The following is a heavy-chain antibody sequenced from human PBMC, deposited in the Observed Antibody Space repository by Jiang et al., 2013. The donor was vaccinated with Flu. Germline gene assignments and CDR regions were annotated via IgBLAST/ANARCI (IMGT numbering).Heavy chain of an antibody. CDR1: GSTFSSYV. Sequence: GLVQPGGSLRLSCAASGSTFSSYVMSWVRQAPGKGLEWVSAISGSGGSTYYADSVKGRFTISRDNSNNTLYLQMNSLRAEDTAVYYCAKVVPARRDAFDIWGQGTMVTVSS. V-gene: IGHV3-23*01. D-gene: IGHD2-2*01. J-gene: IGHJ3*02. CDR2: ISGSGGST. CDR3: AKVVPARRDAFDI.